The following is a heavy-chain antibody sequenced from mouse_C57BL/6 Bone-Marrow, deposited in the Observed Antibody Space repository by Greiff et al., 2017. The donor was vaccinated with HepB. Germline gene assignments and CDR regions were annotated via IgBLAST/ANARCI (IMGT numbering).Heavy chain of an antibody. CDR2: ISSGSSTI. CDR3: ARTPYYYGSSYYAMDY. V-gene: IGHV5-17*01. CDR1: GFTFSDYG. D-gene: IGHD1-1*01. Sequence: EVNVVESGGGLVKPGGSLKLSCAASGFTFSDYGMHWVRQAPEKGLEWVAYISSGSSTIYYADTVKGRFTISRDNAKNTLFLQMTSLRSEDTAMYYCARTPYYYGSSYYAMDYWGQGTSVTVSS. J-gene: IGHJ4*01.